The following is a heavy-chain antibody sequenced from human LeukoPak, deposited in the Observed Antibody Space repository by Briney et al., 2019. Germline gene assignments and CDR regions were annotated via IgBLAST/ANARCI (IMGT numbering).Heavy chain of an antibody. D-gene: IGHD1-1*01. CDR2: INPNSGGT. J-gene: IGHJ4*02. Sequence: ASVKVSCKASGYTFTGYYMHWVRQAPGQGLEWMGWINPNSGGTNYAQKFQGRVTMTRDTSISTAYMALSRLRSDDTAVYYCTRQLERPTYFDYWGQGTLVTVSS. V-gene: IGHV1-2*02. CDR1: GYTFTGYY. CDR3: TRQLERPTYFDY.